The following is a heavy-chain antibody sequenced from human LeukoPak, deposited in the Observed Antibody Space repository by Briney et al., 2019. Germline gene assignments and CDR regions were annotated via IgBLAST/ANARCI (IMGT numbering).Heavy chain of an antibody. CDR1: GYTFTGYY. V-gene: IGHV1-2*02. CDR2: INPNSAGT. J-gene: IGHJ4*02. Sequence: ASVKVSCKASGYTFTGYYIHWVREAPGQGLEWMGWINPNSAGTNYAQKFQGRVTMTRETSISTAYMELSRLRSDDTAVYYCARDPEIRHYYDFWSGYPPAFDYWGQGTLVTVSS. D-gene: IGHD3-3*01. CDR3: ARDPEIRHYYDFWSGYPPAFDY.